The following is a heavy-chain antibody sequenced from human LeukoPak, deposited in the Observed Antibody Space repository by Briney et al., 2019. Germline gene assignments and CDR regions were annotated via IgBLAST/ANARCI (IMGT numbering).Heavy chain of an antibody. CDR1: GFSFSAYY. D-gene: IGHD3-22*01. CDR3: ARALPSAAYYYDSSGYLV. Sequence: GGSRRLSCAPSGFSFSAYYMSWIRHAPERGLGWVSYIRMMVTTIFYAVSVKGRFTISKDNAKNSLYLQMNSLRAEDTAVYYCARALPSAAYYYDSSGYLVWGQGTLVTVSS. J-gene: IGHJ4*02. V-gene: IGHV3-11*01. CDR2: IRMMVTTI.